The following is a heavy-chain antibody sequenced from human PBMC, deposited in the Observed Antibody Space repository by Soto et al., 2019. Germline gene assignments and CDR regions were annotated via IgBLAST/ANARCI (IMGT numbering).Heavy chain of an antibody. Sequence: SVKVSCKTSGGTFSSYAISWVRQAPGQGLEWMGGIIPIFATANYAQKFQGRVTITADESTSTAYMELSSLTSEDTAVYYCARTPPRTTATAYYFDYWGQGSRVTVSS. J-gene: IGHJ4*02. CDR1: GGTFSSYA. CDR2: IIPIFATA. D-gene: IGHD4-17*01. CDR3: ARTPPRTTATAYYFDY. V-gene: IGHV1-69*13.